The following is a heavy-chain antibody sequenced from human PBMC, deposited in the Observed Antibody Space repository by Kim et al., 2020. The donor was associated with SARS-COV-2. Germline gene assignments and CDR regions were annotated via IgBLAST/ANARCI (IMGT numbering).Heavy chain of an antibody. J-gene: IGHJ4*01. V-gene: IGHV4-30-4*01. CDR3: ARATEGFLEY. CDR1: GDSMSSGDYY. CDR2: FYNFGSA. D-gene: IGHD3-3*01. Sequence: SETLSLTCNVSGDSMSSGDYYWTWIRQPPGKGLEWIGYFYNFGSAFYNPSLKSRLTVTLDTSQSRFSLMLASVTAADTAVYYCARATEGFLEYWGHGILVTVSS.